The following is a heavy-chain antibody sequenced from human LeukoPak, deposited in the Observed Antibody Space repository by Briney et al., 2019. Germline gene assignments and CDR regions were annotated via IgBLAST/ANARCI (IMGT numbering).Heavy chain of an antibody. CDR3: ARDFRRRCLDY. J-gene: IGHJ4*02. CDR1: GFTFSSYA. Sequence: PGGSLRLSCAASGFTFSSYAMHWVRQAPGKGLEWVAVISYDGSNKYYADSVKGRFTISRDNSKNTLYLQMNSLRAEDTAVYYCARDFRRRCLDYWGQGTLVTVSS. D-gene: IGHD2-8*01. V-gene: IGHV3-30-3*01. CDR2: ISYDGSNK.